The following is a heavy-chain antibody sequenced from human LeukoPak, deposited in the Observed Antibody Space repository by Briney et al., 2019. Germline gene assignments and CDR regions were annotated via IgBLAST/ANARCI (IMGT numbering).Heavy chain of an antibody. J-gene: IGHJ4*02. CDR3: TRVYYDFWSGYYGRTTAYFDY. CDR1: GFTFTSYS. D-gene: IGHD3-3*01. CDR2: ISSSSSYI. V-gene: IGHV3-21*01. Sequence: GGSLRLSCAASGFTFTSYSINWVRQAPGKGLEWVSSISSSSSYIYYADSVKGRFTISRDNAKNSLYLQMNSLRAEDTAVYYCTRVYYDFWSGYYGRTTAYFDYWGQGTLVTVSS.